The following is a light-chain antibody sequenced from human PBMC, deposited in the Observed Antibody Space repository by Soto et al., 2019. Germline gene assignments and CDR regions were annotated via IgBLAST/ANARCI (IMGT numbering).Light chain of an antibody. V-gene: IGKV1-9*01. CDR2: AAS. CDR3: QQLNSYPLT. J-gene: IGKJ4*01. CDR1: QGISSY. Sequence: IQLTQSPSSLSASVGDRVTITCRASQGISSYLAWHQQKRGKAPKLLIYAASTLQSGVPSRFIGSGSGTDFTLTISSLQPEDFATYYCQQLNSYPLTFGGGTKVEIK.